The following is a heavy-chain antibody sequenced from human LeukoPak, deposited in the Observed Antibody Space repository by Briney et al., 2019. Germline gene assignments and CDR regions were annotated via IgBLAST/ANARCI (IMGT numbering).Heavy chain of an antibody. J-gene: IGHJ4*02. CDR2: IYYSGST. CDR3: ARDHGLSSIWYEAYFDF. D-gene: IGHD6-13*01. CDR1: GGSISSSYYY. Sequence: SETLSLTCTVSGGSISSSYYYWGWIRQPPGKGLEWIGSIYYSGSTYYNPSLESRVTISLDTSKSHFSLRLSSVTAADTAVYFCARDHGLSSIWYEAYFDFWGQGTLVTVSS. V-gene: IGHV4-39*07.